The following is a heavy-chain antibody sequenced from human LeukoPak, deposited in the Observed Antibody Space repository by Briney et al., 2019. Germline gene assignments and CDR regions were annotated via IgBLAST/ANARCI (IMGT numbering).Heavy chain of an antibody. CDR3: ARLWHYYYMDV. J-gene: IGHJ6*03. V-gene: IGHV4-61*02. CDR1: GGSISSGSYY. CDR2: IYTSGST. Sequence: TLSLTCTVSGGSISSGSYYWSWIRQPAGKGLEYIGRIYTSGSTSYNPSLKSRVTISVDTSKNQFSLKLSSVTAADTAVYYCARLWHYYYMDVWGKGTTVTISS. D-gene: IGHD2-21*01.